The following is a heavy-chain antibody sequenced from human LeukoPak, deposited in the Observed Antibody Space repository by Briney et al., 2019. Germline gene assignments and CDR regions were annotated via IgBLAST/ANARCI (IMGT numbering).Heavy chain of an antibody. Sequence: SETLSLTCTVSGGSISSSSYYWGWIRQPPGKGLEWIGSIYYSGSTYYNPSLKSRVTISVDTSKNQFSLKLSSVTAAGTAVYYCARQLELLDYWGQGTLVTVSS. V-gene: IGHV4-39*07. J-gene: IGHJ4*02. CDR1: GGSISSSSYY. CDR3: ARQLELLDY. CDR2: IYYSGST. D-gene: IGHD1-7*01.